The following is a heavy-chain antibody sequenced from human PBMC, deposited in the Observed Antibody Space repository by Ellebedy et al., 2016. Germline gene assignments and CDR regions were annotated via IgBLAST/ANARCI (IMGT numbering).Heavy chain of an antibody. D-gene: IGHD3-16*01. Sequence: SETLSLXXNVSDGFINTYYWSWVRQSPGKGLEWIGYISYSGSTKYNPSLKSRVTMSVDMSKNQFSLKLTSVTAADTAVYYCARNHYVDPYWFFDVWGRGTLVTFSS. CDR2: ISYSGST. CDR1: DGFINTYY. J-gene: IGHJ2*01. V-gene: IGHV4-59*01. CDR3: ARNHYVDPYWFFDV.